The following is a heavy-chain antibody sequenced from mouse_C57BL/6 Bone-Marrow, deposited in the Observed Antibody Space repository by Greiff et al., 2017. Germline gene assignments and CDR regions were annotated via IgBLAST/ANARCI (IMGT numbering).Heavy chain of an antibody. Sequence: EVQLQQSVAELVRPGASVKLSCTASGFTFNNTYMNWVKQRPEQGLEWIGRIDPANGNTNYAPKFQGKATITEDTSSNTAYLQLSSLTSEDAAIYYCARWSSFAYWGQGTLVTVSA. V-gene: IGHV14-3*01. CDR3: ARWSSFAY. J-gene: IGHJ3*01. CDR1: GFTFNNTY. CDR2: IDPANGNT.